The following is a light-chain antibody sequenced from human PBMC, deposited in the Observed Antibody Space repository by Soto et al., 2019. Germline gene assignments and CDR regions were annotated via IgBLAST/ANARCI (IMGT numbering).Light chain of an antibody. CDR2: DAS. CDR3: LQYNNWPPWT. CDR1: QSVRSS. J-gene: IGKJ1*01. V-gene: IGKV3-15*01. Sequence: EVVMTQSPATLSVSPGERATLSCRASQSVRSSLAWYQQKPGQAPRLIMYDASIRVAGVPARFSGSGSGTEFTLTISGLQSEDSAVYHCLQYNNWPPWTFGQGTKVDIK.